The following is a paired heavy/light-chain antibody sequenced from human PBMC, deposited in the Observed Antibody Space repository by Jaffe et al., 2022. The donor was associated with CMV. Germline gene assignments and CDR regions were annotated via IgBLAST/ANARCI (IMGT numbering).Light chain of an antibody. V-gene: IGKV1-39*01. CDR2: EAS. CDR1: QSISTY. J-gene: IGKJ5*01. CDR3: QQSYSTPPS. Sequence: DIQMTQSPSSLSASVGDRVTITCRATQSISTYLNWYQQKPGKAPKLLIYEASSLQSGVPSRFSGSGSGTDFTLTISSLQPEDSATYYCQQSYSTPPSFGQGTRLEIK.
Heavy chain of an antibody. CDR3: ARSLYHVSFDY. J-gene: IGHJ4*02. CDR1: GYTFTSYY. Sequence: QVQLAQSGTEVKKPGASVKLSCKASGYTFTSYYMHWVRQAPGQGLEWMGIINPTAGTTTYAQNFQGRVTMTRDTSTSTVYMELISLRSEDTAVYYCARSLYHVSFDYWGQGTLVTVSS. V-gene: IGHV1-46*01. D-gene: IGHD2-2*02. CDR2: INPTAGTT.